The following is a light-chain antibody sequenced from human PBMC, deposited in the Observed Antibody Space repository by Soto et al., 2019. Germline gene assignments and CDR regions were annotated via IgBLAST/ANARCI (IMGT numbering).Light chain of an antibody. CDR1: QTISSW. J-gene: IGKJ1*01. CDR3: QQYNSYSEA. V-gene: IGKV1-5*03. Sequence: DIQMTQSPSTLSGSVGDRVTITCRASQTISSWLAWYQEKPGEAPKHLIFKSSSFKRWGPSRFSGSRSWANFTLTISSLEADDFATYYCQQYNSYSEAFGQGTKVDIK. CDR2: KSS.